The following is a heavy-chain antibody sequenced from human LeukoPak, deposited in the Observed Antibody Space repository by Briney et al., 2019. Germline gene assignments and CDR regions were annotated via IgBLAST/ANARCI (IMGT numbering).Heavy chain of an antibody. CDR2: MNPKSGNT. V-gene: IGHV1-8*01. CDR3: ARVYGEIDY. Sequence: ASVKVSCKASGYIFTNYDINWVRQATGQGLEWMGWMNPKSGNTGYAQKLQGRVTMTRDTSITTAYMELSSLRSEDTAVYYCARVYGEIDYWGQGTLVTVSS. J-gene: IGHJ4*02. CDR1: GYIFTNYD. D-gene: IGHD4-17*01.